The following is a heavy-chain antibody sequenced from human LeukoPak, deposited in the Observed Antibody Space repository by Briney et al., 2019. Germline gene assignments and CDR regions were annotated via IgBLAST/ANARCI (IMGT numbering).Heavy chain of an antibody. D-gene: IGHD6-13*01. Sequence: SETLSLTCTVSGGSISSSSYYWGWIRQPPGKGLEWIGSIYYSGSTYYNPSLKGRVTISVDTSKNQFSLKLSSVTAADTAVYYCAREGYRSSWYPPFDYWGQGTLVTVSS. CDR2: IYYSGST. J-gene: IGHJ4*02. CDR1: GGSISSSSYY. V-gene: IGHV4-39*02. CDR3: AREGYRSSWYPPFDY.